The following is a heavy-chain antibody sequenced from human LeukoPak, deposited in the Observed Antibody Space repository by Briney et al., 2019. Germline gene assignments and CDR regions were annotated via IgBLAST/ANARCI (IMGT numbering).Heavy chain of an antibody. Sequence: SETLSLTCAVYGGSFSGYYWSWIRQHPGKGLEWIGYIYYSGSTYYNPSLKSRVTISVDTSKNQFSLKLSSVTAADTAVYYCARTSGYSSSRTPPPLDYWGQGTLVTVSS. D-gene: IGHD6-13*01. J-gene: IGHJ4*02. CDR3: ARTSGYSSSRTPPPLDY. CDR1: GGSFSGYY. V-gene: IGHV4-31*11. CDR2: IYYSGST.